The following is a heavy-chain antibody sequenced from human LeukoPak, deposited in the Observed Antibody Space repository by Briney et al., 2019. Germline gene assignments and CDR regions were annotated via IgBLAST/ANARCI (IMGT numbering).Heavy chain of an antibody. V-gene: IGHV1-46*01. J-gene: IGHJ6*03. Sequence: ASVKVSCKASGYTFTNYWIHWVRQAPGQGLEWTGIINSSGGGTNYAQKFLGRVTMTRDTSTSTVYMELSGLRSEDTAVYYCARGSSGWTTNYYYMDVWGKGTTVTVSS. CDR1: GYTFTNYW. D-gene: IGHD6-19*01. CDR3: ARGSSGWTTNYYYMDV. CDR2: INSSGGGT.